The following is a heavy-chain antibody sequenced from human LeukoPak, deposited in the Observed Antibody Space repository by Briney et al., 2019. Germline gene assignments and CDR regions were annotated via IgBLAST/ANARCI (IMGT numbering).Heavy chain of an antibody. J-gene: IGHJ4*02. Sequence: GGSLRLSCAASGFTFSSYSMNWVRQAPGKGLEWVSYISSSSSTIYYADSVKDRFTISRDNAKNSLYLQMNSLRAEDTAVYYCARGRSSGWYWCWGQGTLVTVSS. CDR1: GFTFSSYS. V-gene: IGHV3-48*01. CDR3: ARGRSSGWYWC. CDR2: ISSSSSTI. D-gene: IGHD6-19*01.